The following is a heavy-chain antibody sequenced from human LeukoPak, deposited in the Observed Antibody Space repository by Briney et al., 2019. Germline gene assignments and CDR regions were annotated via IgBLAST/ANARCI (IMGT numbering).Heavy chain of an antibody. CDR1: GFTSRSSG. V-gene: IGHV3-33*01. J-gene: IGHJ4*02. CDR2: IYYDASNK. D-gene: IGHD3-9*01. Sequence: GGSLRLSCAASGFTSRSSGMHWVRQAPGKGLEWVAVIYYDASNKLYADSVKGRFTISRDNPKNMLYLQMNSLRADDTAVYYCARDRSRYVDYWGQGTLVTVSS. CDR3: ARDRSRYVDY.